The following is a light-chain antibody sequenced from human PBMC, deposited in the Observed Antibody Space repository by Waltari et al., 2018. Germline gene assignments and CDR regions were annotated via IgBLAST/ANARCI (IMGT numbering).Light chain of an antibody. V-gene: IGLV3-1*01. CDR3: QAWDSSTVV. Sequence: SYEVTQPPSVSVSPGQTASITCSGDKLGDKYACWYQKKPGQSPELVIYQDSKRPSGIPERFSGSNSGNTATLTISGTQAMDEADYYCQAWDSSTVVFGGGTKLTVL. CDR2: QDS. J-gene: IGLJ2*01. CDR1: KLGDKY.